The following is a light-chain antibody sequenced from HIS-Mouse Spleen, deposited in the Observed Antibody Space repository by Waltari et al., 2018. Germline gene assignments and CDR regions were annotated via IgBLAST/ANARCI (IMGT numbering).Light chain of an antibody. CDR1: AFPKTH. CDR2: EDS. CDR3: YSTDSSGNHRV. Sequence: SYELTQTPSVPVSPGQTARITRAGDAFPKTHAYWYQQKSGQAPVLVIYEDSKRPTGIPERFSGSSSGTMATLTISGAQVEDEADYYCYSTDSSGNHRVFGGGTKLTVL. V-gene: IGLV3-10*01. J-gene: IGLJ2*01.